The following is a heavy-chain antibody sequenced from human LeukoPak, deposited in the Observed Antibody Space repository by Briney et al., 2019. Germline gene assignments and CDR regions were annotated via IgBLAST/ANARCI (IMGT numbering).Heavy chain of an antibody. CDR3: ARSGDYDGVWEFDY. CDR2: IYTSGST. CDR1: GGSISSYY. Sequence: PSETLSLTCTVSGGSISSYYWCWIRQPAGKGLEWIGRIYTSGSTNYNPSLKSRVTMSVDTSKNQFSLKLSSVTAADTAVYYCARSGDYDGVWEFDYWGQGTLVTVSS. D-gene: IGHD4-17*01. J-gene: IGHJ4*02. V-gene: IGHV4-4*07.